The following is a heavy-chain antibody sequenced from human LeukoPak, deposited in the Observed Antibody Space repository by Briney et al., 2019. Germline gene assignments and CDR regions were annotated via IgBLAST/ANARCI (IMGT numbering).Heavy chain of an antibody. CDR1: GFPFRFYE. V-gene: IGHV3-48*03. CDR2: IASSGRNI. J-gene: IGHJ4*02. Sequence: GRSLRLSCAVSGFPFRFYEMNWVRQAPGKGLEWVSNIASSGRNIYYADSVKGRFSISRDNAKSSLYLQMNSLRVEDPAIYYCALLAVASDFDYWGQGALVTVSS. CDR3: ALLAVASDFDY. D-gene: IGHD6-19*01.